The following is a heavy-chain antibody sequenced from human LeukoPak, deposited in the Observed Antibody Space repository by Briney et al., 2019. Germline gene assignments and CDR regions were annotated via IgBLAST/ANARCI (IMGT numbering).Heavy chain of an antibody. CDR3: ASGYCSSGLCYGDY. J-gene: IGHJ4*02. Sequence: GGSLRLSCAASGFNFSSYWMSWVRQAPGKGLEWVANIKQDGSEKYYVDSVKGRFTISRDNAKNSLYLQMNSLRAEDTAVYYCASGYCSSGLCYGDYWGQGTLVTVSS. D-gene: IGHD2-15*01. V-gene: IGHV3-7*01. CDR1: GFNFSSYW. CDR2: IKQDGSEK.